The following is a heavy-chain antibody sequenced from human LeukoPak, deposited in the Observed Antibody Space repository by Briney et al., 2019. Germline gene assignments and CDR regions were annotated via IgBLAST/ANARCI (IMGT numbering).Heavy chain of an antibody. V-gene: IGHV3-7*01. CDR1: GGSISSSNW. CDR3: ARDKTINWFDP. Sequence: PSETLSLTCAVSGGSISSSNWWSWVRQPPGKGLEWVANIKQDGSEKYYVDSVKGRFTISRDNAKNSLYLQMNSLRAEDTAVYYCARDKTINWFDPWGQGTLVTVSS. CDR2: IKQDGSEK. D-gene: IGHD3-9*01. J-gene: IGHJ5*02.